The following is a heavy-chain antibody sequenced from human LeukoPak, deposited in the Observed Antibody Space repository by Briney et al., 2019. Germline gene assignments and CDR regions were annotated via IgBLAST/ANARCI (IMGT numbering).Heavy chain of an antibody. J-gene: IGHJ3*02. CDR2: ISGSGGST. CDR1: GFTFSSYA. Sequence: GGSLRLSCAASGFTFSSYAMSWVRQAPGKGLEWFSAISGSGGSTYYADSVKGRFTISRDNSKNTLYLQMNSLRAEDTAVYYCAKVDRYYYGSGSYQTADAFDIWGQGTMVTVSS. D-gene: IGHD3-10*01. CDR3: AKVDRYYYGSGSYQTADAFDI. V-gene: IGHV3-23*01.